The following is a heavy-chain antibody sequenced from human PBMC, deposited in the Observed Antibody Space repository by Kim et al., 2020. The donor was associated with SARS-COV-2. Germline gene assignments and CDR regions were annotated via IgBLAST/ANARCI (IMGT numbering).Heavy chain of an antibody. D-gene: IGHD3-22*01. Sequence: DAGKGRFTHPRDNAKHSLYLQMNSLRAEDTAVYYCARANGYGNYYYYGMDVWGQGTTVTVSS. V-gene: IGHV3-21*01. CDR3: ARANGYGNYYYYGMDV. J-gene: IGHJ6*02.